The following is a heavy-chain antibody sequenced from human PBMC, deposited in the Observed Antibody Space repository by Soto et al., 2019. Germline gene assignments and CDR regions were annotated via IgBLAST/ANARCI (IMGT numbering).Heavy chain of an antibody. D-gene: IGHD3-16*01. CDR2: VNQEGSDR. J-gene: IGHJ4*02. CDR1: GFTFRGSW. V-gene: IGHV3-7*04. CDR3: AGGGGNFDQ. Sequence: EVQLVESGGGLVQPGGSLRLTCEVSGFTFRGSWMSWVRQAPGKGLEWVANVNQEGSDRYYVDSVKGRFTISRDNAKNSLYLQMNSLRAEDTAVYYCAGGGGNFDQWGQGTLVTVAS.